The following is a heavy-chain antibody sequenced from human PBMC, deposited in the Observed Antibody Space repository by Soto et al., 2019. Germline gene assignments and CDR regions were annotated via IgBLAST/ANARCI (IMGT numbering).Heavy chain of an antibody. J-gene: IGHJ3*02. D-gene: IGHD1-26*01. CDR1: GGSISSYY. Sequence: ASETLSLTCTVSGGSISSYYWSWIRQPPGKGLERIGYIYYSGSTNYNPSLKSRVTISVDTSKNQFSLKLSSVTAADTAVYYCARGKWELLGAFDIWGQGTMVTVSS. V-gene: IGHV4-59*01. CDR3: ARGKWELLGAFDI. CDR2: IYYSGST.